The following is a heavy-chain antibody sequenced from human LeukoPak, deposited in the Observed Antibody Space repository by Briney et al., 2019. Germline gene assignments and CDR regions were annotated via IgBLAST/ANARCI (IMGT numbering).Heavy chain of an antibody. V-gene: IGHV4-59*11. Sequence: SETLSLTCTVSGSSISSHSWGWVRQPPGKGLEWIGYDSNNGNINYNPALKSRVTISVDTSKRQFSLKLSSVTAADTAIYYCARDNWGSLDYWGQGTLVAVSS. J-gene: IGHJ4*02. CDR3: ARDNWGSLDY. CDR1: GSSISSHS. D-gene: IGHD7-27*01. CDR2: DSNNGNI.